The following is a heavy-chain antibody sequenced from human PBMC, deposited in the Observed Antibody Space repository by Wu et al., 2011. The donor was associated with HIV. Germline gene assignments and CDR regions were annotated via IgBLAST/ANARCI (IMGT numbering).Heavy chain of an antibody. J-gene: IGHJ3*02. V-gene: IGHV1-69*08. CDR3: AIRQTPYYDVLDERVASAGENDASDI. Sequence: QVQLVQSGAEVKKPGSSVKVSCEASGGTFSTYTVIWVRQAPGQGLEWMGRIIPILNTPNYAPKFQGRITIAADRPSRSVYLELSSLTFEDTAMYYCAIRQTPYYDVLDERVASAGENDASDIWGRGTMVTVSS. D-gene: IGHD3-3*01. CDR1: GGTFSTYT. CDR2: IIPILNTP.